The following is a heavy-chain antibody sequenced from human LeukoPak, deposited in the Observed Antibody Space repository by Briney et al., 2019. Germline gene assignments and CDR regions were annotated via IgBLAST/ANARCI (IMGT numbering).Heavy chain of an antibody. CDR3: AKVGIVVVPAAPLDFDY. V-gene: IGHV3-23*01. Sequence: GGSLRLSCAASGFTFSSYAMSRVRQAPGKGLEWVSAISGSGGSTYYADSVKGRFTISRDNSKNTLYLQMNSLRAEDTAVYYCAKVGIVVVPAAPLDFDYWGQGTLVTVSS. J-gene: IGHJ4*02. D-gene: IGHD2-2*01. CDR2: ISGSGGST. CDR1: GFTFSSYA.